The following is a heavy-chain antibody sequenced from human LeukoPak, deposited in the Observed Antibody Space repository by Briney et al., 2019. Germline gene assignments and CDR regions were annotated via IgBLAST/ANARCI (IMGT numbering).Heavy chain of an antibody. V-gene: IGHV3-23*01. CDR1: GFTFSSYA. CDR2: ISGSGGST. Sequence: GGSLRLSCAASGFTFSSYAMSWVRQAPGKGLEWASAISGSGGSTYYADSVKGRFTISRDNSKNTLYLQMNSLRAEDTAVYYCAKAGAYYYDSSGYLLGDWGQGTLVTVSS. D-gene: IGHD3-22*01. J-gene: IGHJ4*02. CDR3: AKAGAYYYDSSGYLLGD.